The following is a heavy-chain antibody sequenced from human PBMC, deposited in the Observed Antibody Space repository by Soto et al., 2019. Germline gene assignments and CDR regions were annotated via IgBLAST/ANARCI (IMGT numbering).Heavy chain of an antibody. CDR1: GYTFTSYG. V-gene: IGHV1-18*04. CDR3: ALGYCSSTSCYTIDYYYYYGMDV. D-gene: IGHD2-2*02. Sequence: QVQLVQSGAEVKKPGASVKVSCKASGYTFTSYGISWVRQAPGQGLEWMGWISAYNGNTNYAQKLQGRVTMTTDTPTRSAYMELRSLRSDDTAVYYCALGYCSSTSCYTIDYYYYYGMDVWGQGTTVTVSS. CDR2: ISAYNGNT. J-gene: IGHJ6*02.